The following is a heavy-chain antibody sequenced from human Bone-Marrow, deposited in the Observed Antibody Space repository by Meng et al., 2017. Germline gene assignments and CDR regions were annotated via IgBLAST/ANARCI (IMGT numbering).Heavy chain of an antibody. D-gene: IGHD3-16*02. J-gene: IGHJ4*01. V-gene: IGHV3-33*01. CDR3: ARDHYDYVLESYRQRGSFDY. Sequence: GESLKISCAASGFTFSSYGMHWVRQAAGKGLEWVAVIWYDGSNKYYADSVKGRFTISRDNSKNTLYLQMNSLRAEDTAVYYCARDHYDYVLESYRQRGSFDYWGQGTPVTVSS. CDR1: GFTFSSYG. CDR2: IWYDGSNK.